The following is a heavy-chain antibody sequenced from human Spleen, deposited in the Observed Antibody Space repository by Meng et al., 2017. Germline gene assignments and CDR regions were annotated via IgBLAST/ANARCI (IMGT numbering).Heavy chain of an antibody. J-gene: IGHJ5*02. CDR1: GFTFSSYE. Sequence: GGSLRLSCAASGFTFSSYEMNWVRQAPGKGLEWVSYISSSGSTIYYADSVKGRFTISRDNAKNSLYLQMNSLRAEDTAVYYCATVYDSSGYYGWFDPWGQGTLVTVSS. CDR2: ISSSGSTI. CDR3: ATVYDSSGYYGWFDP. D-gene: IGHD3-22*01. V-gene: IGHV3-48*03.